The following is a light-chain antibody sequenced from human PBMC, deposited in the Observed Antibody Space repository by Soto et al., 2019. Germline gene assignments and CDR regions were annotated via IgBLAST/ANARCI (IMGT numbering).Light chain of an antibody. J-gene: IGKJ1*01. CDR1: QSVSSY. CDR2: DAS. Sequence: EIVLTQSPATLSLSPGERATLSCRASQSVSSYLAWYQQKPGQAPRLLIYDASNRATGIPARFSGSGSGTDFTLTISSLEPEDFAVYYCRQRSNLAFGQGTKVEIK. V-gene: IGKV3-11*01. CDR3: RQRSNLA.